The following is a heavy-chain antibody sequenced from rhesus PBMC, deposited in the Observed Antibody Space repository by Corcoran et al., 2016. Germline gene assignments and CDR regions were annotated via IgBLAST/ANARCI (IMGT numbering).Heavy chain of an antibody. CDR3: ARDLRRITGTTDFDY. V-gene: IGHV3-8*01. Sequence: EVQLVESGGGLVQPGGSLRLSCTGSGFTFGSYYMYWVRQAPGKGLEWVSAINTGEGSTWYTDSVKGRFTISKENAENTLYLQMDSLRAEDTAVYYCARDLRRITGTTDFDYWGQGVLVTVSS. D-gene: IGHD1-26*01. CDR1: GFTFGSYY. J-gene: IGHJ4*01. CDR2: INTGEGST.